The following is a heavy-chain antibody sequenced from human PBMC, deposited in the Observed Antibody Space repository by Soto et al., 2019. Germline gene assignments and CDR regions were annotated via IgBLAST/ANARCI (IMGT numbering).Heavy chain of an antibody. CDR3: AKDRRAGGNSAFYFDF. Sequence: PGGSLRLSCAASGFKFSSYAMSWVRQAPGKGLEWVSLISATGGGTYYADSVTGRFTISRDNSDNTLYLQVHSLRAEDTAVYYCAKDRRAGGNSAFYFDFWGPGAQVTVSS. V-gene: IGHV3-23*01. J-gene: IGHJ5*01. CDR1: GFKFSSYA. D-gene: IGHD3-16*01. CDR2: ISATGGGT.